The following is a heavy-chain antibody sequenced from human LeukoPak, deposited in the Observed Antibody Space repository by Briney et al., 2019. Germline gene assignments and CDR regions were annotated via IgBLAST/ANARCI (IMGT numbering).Heavy chain of an antibody. J-gene: IGHJ3*02. D-gene: IGHD6-13*01. CDR3: VRQQLVKGDAFDI. CDR1: GGSISSYY. CDR2: IYYSGST. Sequence: SETLSLTCTVSGGSISSYYWSWIRQPPGKGLEWIGYIYYSGSTNYNPSLKGRVTISVDTSKNQFSLKLSSVTAADTAVYYCVRQQLVKGDAFDIWGQGTMVTVSS. V-gene: IGHV4-59*01.